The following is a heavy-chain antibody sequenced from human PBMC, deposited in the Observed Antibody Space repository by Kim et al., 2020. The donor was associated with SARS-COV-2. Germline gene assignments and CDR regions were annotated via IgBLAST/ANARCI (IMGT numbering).Heavy chain of an antibody. CDR3: ARDTLWFGEYYAFDI. CDR1: GGSISSGGYY. D-gene: IGHD3-10*01. V-gene: IGHV4-31*03. CDR2: IYYSGST. J-gene: IGHJ3*02. Sequence: SETLSLTCTVSGGSISSGGYYWSWIRQHPGKGLEWIGYIYYSGSTYYNPSLKSRVTISVDTSKNQFSLKLSSVTAADTAVYYCARDTLWFGEYYAFDIWGQGTMVTVSS.